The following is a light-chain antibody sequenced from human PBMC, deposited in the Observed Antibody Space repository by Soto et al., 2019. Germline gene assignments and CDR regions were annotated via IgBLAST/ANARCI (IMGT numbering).Light chain of an antibody. Sequence: TLSVSPGERATLSCRASQTISNNLAWYQQKPGQAPRLLIYGASNRATGIPARFSGSGSGTDFTLTISSLEPEDFAVYYCQQRSNWPLTFGGGTKVDIK. CDR2: GAS. J-gene: IGKJ4*01. CDR3: QQRSNWPLT. V-gene: IGKV3-11*01. CDR1: QTISNN.